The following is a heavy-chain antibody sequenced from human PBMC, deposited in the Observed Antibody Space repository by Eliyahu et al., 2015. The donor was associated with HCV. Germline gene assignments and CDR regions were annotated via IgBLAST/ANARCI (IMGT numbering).Heavy chain of an antibody. CDR2: IYHSGFT. D-gene: IGHD2-2*02. V-gene: IGHV4-4*02. Sequence: QVQLQESGPGLVKPSGTLSLXCAVSXGSXXXGSWWSWVRQPPGKGLEWIGEIYHSGFTNYNPSLRSRVTISVDTSKNQFSLKLSSVTAADTAVYFCAREGVPIAAAIRDVYNHIMDVWGHGTTVTVSS. CDR3: AREGVPIAAAIRDVYNHIMDV. CDR1: XGSXXXGSW. J-gene: IGHJ6*02.